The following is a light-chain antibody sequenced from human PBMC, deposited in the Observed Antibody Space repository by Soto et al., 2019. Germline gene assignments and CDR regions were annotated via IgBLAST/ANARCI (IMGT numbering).Light chain of an antibody. J-gene: IGKJ1*01. CDR2: GAA. V-gene: IGKV3-20*01. CDR1: ESVDSNY. CDR3: QQYRDSPHT. Sequence: EIVLTQSPGTLSLSPGERATRSCRATESVDSNYLAWYQQKPGQAPRLLIYGAASRATGTPDRFSGSGSGTDFILTISRLDPEDSAVYYCQQYRDSPHTFGQGTKVEIK.